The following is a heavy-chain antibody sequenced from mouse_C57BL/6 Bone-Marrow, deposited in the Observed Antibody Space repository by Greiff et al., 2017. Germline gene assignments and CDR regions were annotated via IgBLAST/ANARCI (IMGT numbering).Heavy chain of an antibody. Sequence: QVQLQQSGAELVKPGASVKLSCKASGYTFTEYTIHWVKQRSGQGLEWIGWFYPGSGSIKYNEKFKDKATLTADKSSSTVYMELSRLTSEDSAVYFCARHEVEYYGRSYWYFDVWGTGTTVTVSS. CDR3: ARHEVEYYGRSYWYFDV. CDR2: FYPGSGSI. CDR1: GYTFTEYT. D-gene: IGHD1-1*01. V-gene: IGHV1-62-2*01. J-gene: IGHJ1*03.